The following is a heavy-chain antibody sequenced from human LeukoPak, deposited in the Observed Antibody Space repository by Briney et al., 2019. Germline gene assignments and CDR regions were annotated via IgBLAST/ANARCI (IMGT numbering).Heavy chain of an antibody. J-gene: IGHJ4*02. CDR3: ARRVVRAVIDY. D-gene: IGHD3-10*01. Sequence: PSETLSLTCTVSGGSISSSSYDWGWIREPPGKGLEWIGSIYYSGSTYYNPSLKSRFTISVDTSKNQFSLKLSSVAAANTAVYYCARRVVRAVIDYWGRGTLATVSS. CDR2: IYYSGST. V-gene: IGHV4-39*01. CDR1: GGSISSSSYD.